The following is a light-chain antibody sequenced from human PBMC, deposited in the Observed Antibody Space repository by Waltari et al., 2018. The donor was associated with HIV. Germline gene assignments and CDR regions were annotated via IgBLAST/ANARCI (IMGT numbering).Light chain of an antibody. CDR3: SSYTTSRTVV. Sequence: QSALTQPASVSGSPGQSITISCTGTSSDVGGYNYVSWYQQHPGKAPKLMVYDVTNRPSGVSNRFSGSKSVNTAFLTIAGLQAEDEADYYCSSYTTSRTVVFGGGTKLTVL. J-gene: IGLJ2*01. V-gene: IGLV2-14*03. CDR1: SSDVGGYNY. CDR2: DVT.